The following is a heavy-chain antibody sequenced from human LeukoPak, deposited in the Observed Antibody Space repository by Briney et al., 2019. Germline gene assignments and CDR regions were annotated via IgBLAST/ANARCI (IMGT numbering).Heavy chain of an antibody. CDR1: GFTCSSYA. Sequence: GRSLRLSCAASGFTCSSYAMHWVRQAPGKGLEWVAVISHDGSNKYYADSVKGRFTISRDNSKNTLYLQMNSLRAEDTAVYYCARYSYDSSGYSMGYDAFDIWGQGTMVTVSS. J-gene: IGHJ3*02. CDR3: ARYSYDSSGYSMGYDAFDI. V-gene: IGHV3-30-3*01. CDR2: ISHDGSNK. D-gene: IGHD3-22*01.